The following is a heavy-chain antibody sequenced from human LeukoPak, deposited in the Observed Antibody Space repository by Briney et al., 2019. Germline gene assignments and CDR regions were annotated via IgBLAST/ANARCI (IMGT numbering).Heavy chain of an antibody. V-gene: IGHV7-4-1*02. Sequence: GASVKVSCKASGYTFTGYYMHWVRQAPGQGLEWMGWINTNTGNPTYAQGFTGRFVFSLDTSVSTAYLQISSLKAEDTAVYYCARDGGGPKYSSSWYGDDYWGQGTPVTVSS. J-gene: IGHJ4*02. CDR2: INTNTGNP. D-gene: IGHD6-13*01. CDR3: ARDGGGPKYSSSWYGDDY. CDR1: GYTFTGYY.